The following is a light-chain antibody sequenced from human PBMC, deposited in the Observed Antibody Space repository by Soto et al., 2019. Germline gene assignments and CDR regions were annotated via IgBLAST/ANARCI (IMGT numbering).Light chain of an antibody. CDR2: KAA. Sequence: DLQMTQSPSTLSASVGDRVTITCRASQSISSWLGWYQQKPGKAPKLLIYKAASLESGVTSRFSRSGSATKFTLTISSGQPDDFATYYCQQYTSSPWTFGQGTKLEI. CDR1: QSISSW. V-gene: IGKV1-5*03. J-gene: IGKJ2*02. CDR3: QQYTSSPWT.